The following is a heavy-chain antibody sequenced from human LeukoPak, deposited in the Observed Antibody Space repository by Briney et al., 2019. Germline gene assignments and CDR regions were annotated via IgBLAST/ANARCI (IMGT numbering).Heavy chain of an antibody. V-gene: IGHV4-39*01. CDR3: ARRSDSGSDDGEDYFDY. CDR2: MYFDGSS. Sequence: SETLSLACPVSGGSINSGTFYWGWIRQPPGKGLEWIGSMYFDGSSYYNPSLKSRVTTSVDTSKNQFSLKLTSVTAADTAVYFCARRSDSGSDDGEDYFDYWGQGTLVTVSS. J-gene: IGHJ4*02. CDR1: GGSINSGTFY. D-gene: IGHD1-26*01.